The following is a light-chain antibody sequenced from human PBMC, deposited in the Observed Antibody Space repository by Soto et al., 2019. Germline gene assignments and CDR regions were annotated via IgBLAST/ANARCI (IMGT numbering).Light chain of an antibody. V-gene: IGKV3-15*01. Sequence: EIVMTQSPATLSVSPGERAALSCMASQSVNGNLAWYRQKPGQAPRLLISDASTRATGVPARFSGSGSGTEFTLTISSLQSEDSGIYYCQQYNFWPPLTFGGGTKVEIK. CDR1: QSVNGN. J-gene: IGKJ4*01. CDR2: DAS. CDR3: QQYNFWPPLT.